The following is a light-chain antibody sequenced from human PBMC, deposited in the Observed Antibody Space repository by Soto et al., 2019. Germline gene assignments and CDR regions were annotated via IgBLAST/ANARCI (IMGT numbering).Light chain of an antibody. CDR1: QSVSSNY. CDR3: QHYGRSAYT. J-gene: IGKJ2*01. CDR2: GAS. Sequence: EIVLTQSPGILSLSPGERGTLSWRASQSVSSNYLAWYQQKPGQAPRLLIYGASSRATGIPDRFSGSGSGTDFTLTISRLEPEDFAVYYCQHYGRSAYTFGQGTTLEIK. V-gene: IGKV3-20*01.